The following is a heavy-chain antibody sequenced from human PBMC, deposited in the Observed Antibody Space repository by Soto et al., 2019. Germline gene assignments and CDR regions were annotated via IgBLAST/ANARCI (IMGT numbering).Heavy chain of an antibody. CDR3: AATSSFYYYGMDV. D-gene: IGHD2-2*01. CDR2: IVVGSGNT. Sequence: QMQLVQSGPEVKKPGTSVKVSCKASGFTFTSSAVQWVRQARGQRLEWIGWIVVGSGNTNYAQKFQERVTITRDMSTSTAYMELSSLRCEDTAVSYCAATSSFYYYGMDVWGQGTTVTVSS. V-gene: IGHV1-58*01. CDR1: GFTFTSSA. J-gene: IGHJ6*02.